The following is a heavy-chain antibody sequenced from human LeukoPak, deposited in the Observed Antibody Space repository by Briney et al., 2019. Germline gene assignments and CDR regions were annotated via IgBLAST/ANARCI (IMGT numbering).Heavy chain of an antibody. CDR3: ARNQLDIVVVPAAIPYYYYYMDV. J-gene: IGHJ6*03. Sequence: GGSLRLSCAASGFTVSSNYMSWVRQAPGKGLEWVSAISGSGGSTYYADSVKGRFTNSRDNSKNTLYLQMNSLRAEDTAVYYCARNQLDIVVVPAAIPYYYYYMDVWGKGTTVTVSS. CDR1: GFTVSSNY. D-gene: IGHD2-2*01. V-gene: IGHV3-23*01. CDR2: ISGSGGST.